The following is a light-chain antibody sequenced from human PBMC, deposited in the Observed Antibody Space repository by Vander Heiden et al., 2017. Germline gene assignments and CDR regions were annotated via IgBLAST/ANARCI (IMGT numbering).Light chain of an antibody. V-gene: IGLV1-44*01. CDR3: AAWDDSLNGPV. J-gene: IGLJ3*02. Sequence: QSVLTQPPPASGTPVQTATIPCSGSSSNIGSNTVNWYQQLPGTAPKLLIYSNKQRPSGVPDRFSGSKSGTSASLAISGLQSEDEADYYCAAWDDSLNGPVFGGGTKLTVL. CDR2: SNK. CDR1: SSNIGSNT.